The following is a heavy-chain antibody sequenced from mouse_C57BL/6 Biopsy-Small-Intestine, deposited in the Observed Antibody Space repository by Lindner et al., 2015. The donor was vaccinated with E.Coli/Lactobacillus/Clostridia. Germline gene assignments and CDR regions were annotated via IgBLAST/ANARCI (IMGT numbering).Heavy chain of an antibody. CDR2: IYPGDGDT. V-gene: IGHV1-80*01. CDR3: ARYTSWDDAWFAY. J-gene: IGHJ3*01. Sequence: VQLQESGAELVKPGASVKISCKASGYAFSSYWMNWVKQRPGEGLEWIGQIYPGDGDTNYNGKFKGKATLTADKSSSTAYMQLSSLTSEDSAVYFCARYTSWDDAWFAYWGQGTLVTVSA. CDR1: GYAFSSYW. D-gene: IGHD4-1*01.